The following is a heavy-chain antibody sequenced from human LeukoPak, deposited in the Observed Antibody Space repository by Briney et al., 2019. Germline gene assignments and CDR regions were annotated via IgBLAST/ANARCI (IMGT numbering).Heavy chain of an antibody. CDR1: GFTFSNYG. Sequence: GGSLRLSCAASGFTFSNYGMHWVRQAPGKGLEWVAVIWYDGSNKYYADSVKGRFTISRDNSKNTLYLQMNSLRAEDTAVYYCARDSFCSGGTCYSGLFDYWGQGTLVTVSS. V-gene: IGHV3-33*01. J-gene: IGHJ4*02. CDR2: IWYDGSNK. D-gene: IGHD2-15*01. CDR3: ARDSFCSGGTCYSGLFDY.